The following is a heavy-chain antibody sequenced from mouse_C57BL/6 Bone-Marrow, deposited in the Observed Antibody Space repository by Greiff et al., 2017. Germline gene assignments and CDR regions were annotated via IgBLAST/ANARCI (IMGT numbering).Heavy chain of an antibody. J-gene: IGHJ3*01. Sequence: EVQLQQSVAELVRPGASVKLSCTASGFNIKNTYMHWVKQRPEQGLEWIGRIDPANGNTKYVPKFQGKATITAATSANTAYLQLSSLTSEDTAIYYCARVPDSSGYFAYWGQGTLVTVSA. CDR1: GFNIKNTY. V-gene: IGHV14-3*01. D-gene: IGHD3-2*02. CDR2: IDPANGNT. CDR3: ARVPDSSGYFAY.